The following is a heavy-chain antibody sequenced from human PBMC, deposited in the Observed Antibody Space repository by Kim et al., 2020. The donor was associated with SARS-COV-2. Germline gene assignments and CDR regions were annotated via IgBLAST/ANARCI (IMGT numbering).Heavy chain of an antibody. Sequence: SVKVSCKASGGTISSYAISWVRQAPGQGLEWMGGIIPIFGTANYAQKFQGRVTITADESTSTAFMELSSLRSEDTAVYYCARNPPGYDILTGYYAGFDYWGQGTLVTVSS. D-gene: IGHD3-9*01. CDR3: ARNPPGYDILTGYYAGFDY. J-gene: IGHJ4*02. V-gene: IGHV1-69*13. CDR2: IIPIFGTA. CDR1: GGTISSYA.